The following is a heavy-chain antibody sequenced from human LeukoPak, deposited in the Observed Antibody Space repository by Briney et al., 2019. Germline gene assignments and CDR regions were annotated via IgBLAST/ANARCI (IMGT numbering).Heavy chain of an antibody. CDR1: GYTFTSYG. J-gene: IGHJ4*02. V-gene: IGHV1-18*01. Sequence: GASVKVSCKASGYTFTSYGISWVRQAPGQGLEWMGWISAYNGNTNYAQKLQGRVTMTTDTSTSTAYMELRSLRSDDTAVYYCARVLAIGKDIAAAGYNDYWGQGTLVTVSS. D-gene: IGHD6-13*01. CDR2: ISAYNGNT. CDR3: ARVLAIGKDIAAAGYNDY.